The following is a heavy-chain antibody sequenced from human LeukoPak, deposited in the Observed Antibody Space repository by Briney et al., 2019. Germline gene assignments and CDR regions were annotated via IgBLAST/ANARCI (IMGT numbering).Heavy chain of an antibody. J-gene: IGHJ5*02. CDR1: GFTFSSYA. CDR2: ISYDGSNK. Sequence: GGSLRLSCAASGFTFSSYAMHWVRQAPGKGLEWVAVISYDGSNKYYADSVKGRFTISRDNSKNTLYLQMNSLRAEDTVVYYCARDQTYSSSWSPKNWFDPWGQGTLVTVSS. D-gene: IGHD6-13*01. CDR3: ARDQTYSSSWSPKNWFDP. V-gene: IGHV3-30-3*01.